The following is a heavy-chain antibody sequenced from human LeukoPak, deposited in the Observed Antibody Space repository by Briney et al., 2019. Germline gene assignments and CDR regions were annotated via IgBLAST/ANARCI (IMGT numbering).Heavy chain of an antibody. J-gene: IGHJ6*03. V-gene: IGHV3-7*01. Sequence: PGGSLRLSCAASGFTFSSYWMSWVRQAPGKGLEWVANIKQDGSEKYYVDSVKGRFTISRDNAKNSLYLQMNSLRAEDTAVYYCAKEVPTLLYYYYYMDVWGKGTTVTVSS. CDR1: GFTFSSYW. D-gene: IGHD1-1*01. CDR2: IKQDGSEK. CDR3: AKEVPTLLYYYYYMDV.